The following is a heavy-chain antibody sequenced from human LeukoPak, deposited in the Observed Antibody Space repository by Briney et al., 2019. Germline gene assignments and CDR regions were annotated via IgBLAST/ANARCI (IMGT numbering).Heavy chain of an antibody. V-gene: IGHV3-23*01. CDR2: IGRGGAST. D-gene: IGHD6-19*01. CDR1: GITFISYA. CDR3: AKDRGSGWLHDAFDI. J-gene: IGHJ3*02. Sequence: PGGSLRLSCAASGITFISYAMSWVRQAPGKGLEWVSAIGRGGASTYYADSVKGRFTISRDNSKNTLYLQMNSLRVEDTAIYYCAKDRGSGWLHDAFDIWGQGTKVTVSS.